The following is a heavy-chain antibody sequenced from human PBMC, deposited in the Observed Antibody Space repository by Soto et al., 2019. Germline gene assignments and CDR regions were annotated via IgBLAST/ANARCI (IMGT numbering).Heavy chain of an antibody. CDR2: IIPILGIA. J-gene: IGHJ6*02. CDR1: GGTFSSYT. Sequence: QVQLVQSGAEVKKPESSVKVSCKASGGTFSSYTISWVRQAPGQGLEWMGRIIPILGIANYAQKFQGRVTITADKSTSTAYMELSSLRSEDTAVYYCARGSSSWYSNGMDVWGQGTTVTVSS. D-gene: IGHD6-13*01. V-gene: IGHV1-69*02. CDR3: ARGSSSWYSNGMDV.